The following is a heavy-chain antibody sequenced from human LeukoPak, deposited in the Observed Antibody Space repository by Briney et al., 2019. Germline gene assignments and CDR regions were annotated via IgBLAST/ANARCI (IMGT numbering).Heavy chain of an antibody. D-gene: IGHD4-23*01. CDR1: GYSISSGYY. CDR3: ARGVTTVVPTGGAFDI. CDR2: IYHSGST. V-gene: IGHV4-38-2*02. Sequence: TSETLSLTCTVSGYSISSGYYWGWIRQPPGKGLEWIGSIYHSGSTYYNPSLKSRVTISVDTSKNRFSLKLSSVTAADTAVYYCARGVTTVVPTGGAFDIWGQGTMVTVSS. J-gene: IGHJ3*02.